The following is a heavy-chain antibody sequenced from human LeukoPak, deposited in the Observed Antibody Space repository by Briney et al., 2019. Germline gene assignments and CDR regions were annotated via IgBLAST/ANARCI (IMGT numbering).Heavy chain of an antibody. V-gene: IGHV4-34*01. CDR1: GGSFSGYY. CDR2: INHSGST. CDR3: ARRDVVVPAAIRPAGNWFDP. Sequence: SETLSLTCAVCGGSFSGYYWSWLRQPPGKGLEWIGEINHSGSTNYNPSLKSRVTISVDTSKNQFSLKLSSVTAADTAVYYCARRDVVVPAAIRPAGNWFDPWGQGTLVTVSS. D-gene: IGHD2-2*02. J-gene: IGHJ5*02.